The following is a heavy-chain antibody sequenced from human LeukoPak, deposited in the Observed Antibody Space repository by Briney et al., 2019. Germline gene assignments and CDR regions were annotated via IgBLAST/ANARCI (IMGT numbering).Heavy chain of an antibody. J-gene: IGHJ6*02. CDR1: GYTFTSYY. Sequence: GASVKVSCKASGYTFTSYYMHWVRHAPGQGLEWMGIINPSGGSTSYAQKFQGRVTMTRDTSTSTVYMELSSLRSDDTAVYYCARAVAVAGNLYYYGMDVWGQGTTVTVSS. CDR3: ARAVAVAGNLYYYGMDV. D-gene: IGHD6-19*01. CDR2: INPSGGST. V-gene: IGHV1-46*01.